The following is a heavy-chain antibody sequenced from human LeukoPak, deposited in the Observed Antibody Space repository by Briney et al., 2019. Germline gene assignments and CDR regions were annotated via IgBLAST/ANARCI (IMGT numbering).Heavy chain of an antibody. D-gene: IGHD5-12*01. CDR2: ISYDGSNK. J-gene: IGHJ6*02. Sequence: AGGSLRLSCAASGFTFSSYAMHWVRQAPGKGLEWVAVISYDGSNKYYADSVKGRFTISRDNSKNTLYLQMNSLRAVDTAVYYCAREVVATIPNYKTYYYYGMDVWGQGTTVTVSS. CDR3: AREVVATIPNYKTYYYYGMDV. V-gene: IGHV3-30-3*01. CDR1: GFTFSSYA.